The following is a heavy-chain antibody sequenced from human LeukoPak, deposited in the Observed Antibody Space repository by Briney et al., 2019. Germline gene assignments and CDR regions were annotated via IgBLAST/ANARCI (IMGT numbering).Heavy chain of an antibody. V-gene: IGHV3-7*01. CDR3: ARASSIAADFDY. CDR2: IKQDGSEK. J-gene: IGHJ4*02. CDR1: GFTFSSYL. D-gene: IGHD6-6*01. Sequence: GGSLRLSCAASGFTFSSYLMSWVRQAPGKGLEWVANIKQDGSEKYYVDSVKGGFTISRDNAKNSLYLQMNSLRAEDTAVYYCARASSIAADFDYWGQGTLVTVSS.